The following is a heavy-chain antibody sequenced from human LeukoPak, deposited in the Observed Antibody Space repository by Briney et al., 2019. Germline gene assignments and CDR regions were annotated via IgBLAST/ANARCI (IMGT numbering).Heavy chain of an antibody. D-gene: IGHD2-2*01. CDR3: ASGERYCSSTSCYALDY. V-gene: IGHV4-31*03. J-gene: IGHJ4*02. CDR2: LYYSGST. Sequence: SETLSLTCTVSGGSISSGGYYWSWIRQHPGKGLEWIGYLYYSGSTYYNPSLKSRVTISVDTSKNQFSLKLSSVTAADTVVYYYASGERYCSSTSCYALDYWGQGTLVTVSS. CDR1: GGSISSGGYY.